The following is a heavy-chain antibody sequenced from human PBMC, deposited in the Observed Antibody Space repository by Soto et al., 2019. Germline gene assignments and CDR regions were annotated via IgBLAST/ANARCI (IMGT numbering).Heavy chain of an antibody. V-gene: IGHV1-8*01. CDR1: GYTFTSYD. D-gene: IGHD3-22*01. CDR3: ARNPYYYDSSGLRALDAFDI. Sequence: ASVKVSCKASGYTFTSYDINWVRQATGKGLERMGWMNPNSGNTGYAQKFEGRVTMTRNTSISTAYMELSSLRSEDTAVYYCARNPYYYDSSGLRALDAFDIWGQGTMVTVSS. CDR2: MNPNSGNT. J-gene: IGHJ3*02.